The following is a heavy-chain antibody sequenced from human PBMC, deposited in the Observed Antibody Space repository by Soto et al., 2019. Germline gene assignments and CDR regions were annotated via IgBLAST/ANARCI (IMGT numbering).Heavy chain of an antibody. CDR1: GFIFEDYA. CDR3: AKDASYAIDY. Sequence: EVQLVESGGGLVQPGRSLRLSCVASGFIFEDYAMHWVRQAPGQGLEWVSSIRWSSGGIEYADSVKGRFTVSRDNAKNSLYLQMNSLKPDDTALYYCAKDASYAIDYWGQGTLVTVSS. D-gene: IGHD2-2*01. J-gene: IGHJ4*02. CDR2: IRWSSGGI. V-gene: IGHV3-9*01.